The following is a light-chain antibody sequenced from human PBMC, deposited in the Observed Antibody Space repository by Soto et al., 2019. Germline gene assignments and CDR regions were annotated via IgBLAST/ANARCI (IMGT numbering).Light chain of an antibody. CDR2: EVS. CDR1: SSDVGSYNY. V-gene: IGLV2-14*01. J-gene: IGLJ3*02. Sequence: QSALTQPASVSGSPGQSITISCTGTSSDVGSYNYVSWYQQHPGKAPKLMIYEVSNRPSGVSNRFSGSKSGNTASLTISGLQAEDDANYYCSSSTSISTRVFGGGTKLTVL. CDR3: SSSTSISTRV.